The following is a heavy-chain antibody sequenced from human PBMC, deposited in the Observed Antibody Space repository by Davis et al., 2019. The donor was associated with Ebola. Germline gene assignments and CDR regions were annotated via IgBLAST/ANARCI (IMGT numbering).Heavy chain of an antibody. D-gene: IGHD6-19*01. J-gene: IGHJ3*01. CDR3: AASSGWFAPFDF. Sequence: GRFTISRDNSKNTLYLQMNNLRVEDTALYYCAASSGWFAPFDFWGQGTMVTVSS. V-gene: IGHV3-23*01.